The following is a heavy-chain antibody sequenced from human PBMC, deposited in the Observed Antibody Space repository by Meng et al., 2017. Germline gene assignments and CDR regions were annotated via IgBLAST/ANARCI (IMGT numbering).Heavy chain of an antibody. CDR2: IYSGGST. Sequence: LTGAASGFTVSSNYMSWVRQAPGKGLEWVSVIYSGGSTYYADSVKGRFTISRDNSKNTLYLQMNSLRAEDTAVYYCARAGRSSGTYYFDYWGQGTLVTVSS. CDR3: ARAGRSSGTYYFDY. CDR1: GFTVSSNY. D-gene: IGHD6-19*01. J-gene: IGHJ4*02. V-gene: IGHV3-66*02.